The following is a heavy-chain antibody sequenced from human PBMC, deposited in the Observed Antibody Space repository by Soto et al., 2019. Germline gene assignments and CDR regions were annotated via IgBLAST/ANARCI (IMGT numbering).Heavy chain of an antibody. CDR2: INPKSRGT. V-gene: IGHV1-2*02. J-gene: IGHJ5*02. CDR1: GYTFTDYF. CDR3: ARVTLKAGNWFDP. Sequence: ASVKVSCKASGYTFTDYFIHWVRQAPGQGFEWMGWINPKSRGTTYAQKFQGRVTMTRGTSNSTAYMGLRGLKSDDTAVYYCARVTLKAGNWFDPWGQGTLVTVSS.